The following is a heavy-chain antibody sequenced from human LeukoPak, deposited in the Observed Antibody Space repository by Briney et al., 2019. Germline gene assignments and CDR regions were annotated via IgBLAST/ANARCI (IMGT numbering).Heavy chain of an antibody. CDR2: ISTRSSTI. J-gene: IGHJ4*02. Sequence: PGGSLRLSCVASGFTFSDYYMSWIRQAPGKGLEWLSYISTRSSTIYYADSVKGRFTISRDNAKNSLYLQMNSLRAEDTAVYYCAKGRVRQFDPFDYWGQGTLVTVSS. V-gene: IGHV3-11*01. D-gene: IGHD1-1*01. CDR1: GFTFSDYY. CDR3: AKGRVRQFDPFDY.